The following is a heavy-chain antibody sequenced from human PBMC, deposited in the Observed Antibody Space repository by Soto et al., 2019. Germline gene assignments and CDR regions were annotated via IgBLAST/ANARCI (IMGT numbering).Heavy chain of an antibody. V-gene: IGHV4-30-2*02. CDR2: IYHSGST. Sequence: SETLSLTCAVSGGSISRGGHSWSWIRQPPGKGLEWIGYIYHSGSTYYNPSLKSRVTISVDTSKNQVVLTMTNMDPVDTATYFCTHVGLRYFDWSQLNFDYWGQGTLVTVSS. CDR1: GGSISRGGHS. CDR3: THVGLRYFDWSQLNFDY. D-gene: IGHD3-9*01. J-gene: IGHJ4*02.